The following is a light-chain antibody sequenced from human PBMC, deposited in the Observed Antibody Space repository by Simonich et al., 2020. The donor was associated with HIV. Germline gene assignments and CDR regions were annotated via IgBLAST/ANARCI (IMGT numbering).Light chain of an antibody. CDR1: QSVLYSLNNKNY. CDR3: HQYYNTPRT. J-gene: IGKJ1*01. Sequence: IVITQSPGSLSVSLGERAPINSKSSQSVLYSLNNKNYLAWDRQQPGQPPKLLIYWASTRESGVPDRFSGSGSGTDFTLTISSLQAEDVAVYYCHQYYNTPRTFGQGTKVEIK. V-gene: IGKV4-1*01. CDR2: WAS.